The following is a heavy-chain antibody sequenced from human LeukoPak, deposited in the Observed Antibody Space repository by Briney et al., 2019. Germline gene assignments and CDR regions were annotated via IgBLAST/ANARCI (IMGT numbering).Heavy chain of an antibody. CDR3: TRDLGLRRMI. V-gene: IGHV3-48*04. CDR2: ISAGSGTI. J-gene: IGHJ2*01. Sequence: GGSLRLSCAASGLSVSSNNMHWVAQAPGGGLEWVAYISAGSGTIFSADSLKGRFTISRDNARESLFLQMNSLRAEDTAVYYCTRDLGLRRMIWGRGTLVLVSS. CDR1: GLSVSSNN.